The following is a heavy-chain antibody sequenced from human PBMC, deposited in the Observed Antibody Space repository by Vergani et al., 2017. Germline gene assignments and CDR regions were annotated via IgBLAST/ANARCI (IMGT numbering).Heavy chain of an antibody. CDR1: GGPTSSYY. CDR2: IYYSGST. V-gene: IGHV4-59*01. Sequence: QVQLQESGPGLVKPYETLPSTCTVPGGPTSSYYWSWIRQPPGPGLEWIGYIYYSGSTNYNPSLKSRVTISVDTSKNQFSLKLSSVNAADTAVYYCARLSIAAAGFSFDYWGQGTLVTVSS. J-gene: IGHJ4*02. D-gene: IGHD6-13*01. CDR3: ARLSIAAAGFSFDY.